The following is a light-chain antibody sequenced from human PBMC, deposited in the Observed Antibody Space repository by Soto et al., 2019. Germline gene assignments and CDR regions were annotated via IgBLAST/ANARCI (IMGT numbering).Light chain of an antibody. CDR1: QSVSSY. V-gene: IGKV3-11*01. Sequence: EIVLTQSPATLSLSPGERATLSCRSSQSVSSYLVWYQQKPGQAPRLLIYDASNRATGIPARFSGSGSGTDFTLTISLEPEDFACYYCQQRSDWPITFGQGTRLEIK. J-gene: IGKJ5*01. CDR3: QQRSDWPIT. CDR2: DAS.